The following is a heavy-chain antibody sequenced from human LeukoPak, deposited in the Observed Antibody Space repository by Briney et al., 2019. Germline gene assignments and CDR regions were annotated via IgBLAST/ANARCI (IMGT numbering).Heavy chain of an antibody. D-gene: IGHD3-10*01. V-gene: IGHV3-30*18. CDR3: AKNYYGSATYYKPFDS. CDR2: ISYDGSNK. J-gene: IGHJ4*02. Sequence: GRSLRLSCAASEFTFSSFGMHWVRQAPGKGLEWVAVISYDGSNKYSADSVKGRFTISRDNSKNSLYLQINRLRPEDTAFYYCAKNYYGSATYYKPFDSWGLGTLVTVSS. CDR1: EFTFSSFG.